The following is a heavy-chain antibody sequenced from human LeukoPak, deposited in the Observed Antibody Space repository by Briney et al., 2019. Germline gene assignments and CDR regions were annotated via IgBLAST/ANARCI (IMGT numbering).Heavy chain of an antibody. Sequence: ASVKVSCKASGYIFTGYYVHWVRQAPGQGLEWMGRINPNSGGTNYAQKFQGRVTMTRDTSISTAYMELSRLRSDDTAVYYCATSITMIVVVTQLDAFDIWGQGTMVTVSS. CDR3: ATSITMIVVVTQLDAFDI. V-gene: IGHV1-2*06. J-gene: IGHJ3*02. CDR2: INPNSGGT. CDR1: GYIFTGYY. D-gene: IGHD3-22*01.